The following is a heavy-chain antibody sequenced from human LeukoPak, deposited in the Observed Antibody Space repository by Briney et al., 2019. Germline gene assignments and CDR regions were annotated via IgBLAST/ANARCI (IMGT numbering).Heavy chain of an antibody. CDR2: ISSGSSYI. CDR1: GFTFSTYS. J-gene: IGHJ4*02. V-gene: IGHV3-21*01. CDR3: ARVPSDY. Sequence: GGSLRLSCAASGFTFSTYSMNWARQAPGKGLEWVSSISSGSSYIYYADSVKGRFTISRDNAKNSLYLQMNSLRAEDTAMYFCARVPSDYWGQGTLVTVSS.